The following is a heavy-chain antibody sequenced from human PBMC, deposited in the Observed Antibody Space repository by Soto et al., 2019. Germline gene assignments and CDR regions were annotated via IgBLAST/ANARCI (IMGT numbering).Heavy chain of an antibody. J-gene: IGHJ6*03. Sequence: QVQLQESGPGLVKPSETLSLTCTVSGGSISSYYWSWIRQPPGKGLEWIGYIYYSGSTNYNPSLKSRVTISVDTSKNQFSLKLSSVTAADTAAYYCARVEDFWSGYYYYYYMDVWGKGTTVTVSS. D-gene: IGHD3-3*01. CDR3: ARVEDFWSGYYYYYYMDV. CDR2: IYYSGST. CDR1: GGSISSYY. V-gene: IGHV4-59*01.